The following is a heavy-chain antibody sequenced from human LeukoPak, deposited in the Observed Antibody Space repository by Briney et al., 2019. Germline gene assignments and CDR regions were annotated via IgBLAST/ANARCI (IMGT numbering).Heavy chain of an antibody. V-gene: IGHV4-61*02. J-gene: IGHJ3*02. CDR2: IYTSGST. D-gene: IGHD2-15*01. Sequence: PSQTLSLTCTVSGGSISSGSYYWSWIRQPAGKGLEWIGRIYTSGSTNYNPSLKGRVTISEDTSKNQFSLKLSSVTAADTAVYYCARGGYCIGGSCYPPSDAFDSWGQGTMVTVSS. CDR1: GGSISSGSYY. CDR3: ARGGYCIGGSCYPPSDAFDS.